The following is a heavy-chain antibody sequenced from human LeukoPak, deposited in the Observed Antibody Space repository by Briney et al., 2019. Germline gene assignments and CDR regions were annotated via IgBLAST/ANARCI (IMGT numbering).Heavy chain of an antibody. CDR1: GITFSSYW. CDR3: ATIAAAGTSNFDY. D-gene: IGHD6-13*01. CDR2: INSDGSST. Sequence: PGGSLRLSCAASGITFSSYWMHWVRQAPGKGLVWVSRINSDGSSTSYADSVKGRFTISRDNAKNTLYLQMNSLRAEDTAVYYCATIAAAGTSNFDYWGQGTLVTVSS. J-gene: IGHJ4*02. V-gene: IGHV3-74*01.